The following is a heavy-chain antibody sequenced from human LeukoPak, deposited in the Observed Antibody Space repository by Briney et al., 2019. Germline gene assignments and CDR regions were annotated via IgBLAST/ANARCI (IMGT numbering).Heavy chain of an antibody. J-gene: IGHJ4*02. V-gene: IGHV3-9*01. D-gene: IGHD6-13*01. CDR3: AKDIQEQQLVPYFDY. CDR2: ISWNSGSI. CDR1: GFTFDDYA. Sequence: PGGSLRLSCAASGFTFDDYAMHWVRQAPGKGLEWVSGISWNSGSIGYADSVKGRFTISRDNAKNSLYLQMNSLRAEDTALYYCAKDIQEQQLVPYFDYWGQGTLVTVSS.